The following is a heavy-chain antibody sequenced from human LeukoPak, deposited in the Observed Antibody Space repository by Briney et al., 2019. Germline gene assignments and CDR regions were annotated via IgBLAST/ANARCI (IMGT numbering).Heavy chain of an antibody. Sequence: SETLSLTCTVSGGSISSYYWSWIRQPPGKGLEWIGYIYYSGSTNYNPSLKSRVTISVDTSKNQFSLKLSSVTAADTAVYYCASGSGYYVGQFVYWGQGTLVTVSS. CDR1: GGSISSYY. CDR3: ASGSGYYVGQFVY. D-gene: IGHD1-26*01. CDR2: IYYSGST. J-gene: IGHJ4*02. V-gene: IGHV4-59*01.